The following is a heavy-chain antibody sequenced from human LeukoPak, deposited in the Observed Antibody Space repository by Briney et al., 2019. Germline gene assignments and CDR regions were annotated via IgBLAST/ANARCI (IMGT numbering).Heavy chain of an antibody. CDR3: ARAENDYTKFDP. CDR1: GGTFSSYD. Sequence: ASVKVSCKASGGTFSSYDINWVRQATGQGLEWMGWMNPNSGNTGYAQKFQGRVTMTRNTSISTAYMELSSLRSEDTAVYYCARAENDYTKFDPWGQGTLVTVSS. CDR2: MNPNSGNT. D-gene: IGHD4-11*01. J-gene: IGHJ5*02. V-gene: IGHV1-8*02.